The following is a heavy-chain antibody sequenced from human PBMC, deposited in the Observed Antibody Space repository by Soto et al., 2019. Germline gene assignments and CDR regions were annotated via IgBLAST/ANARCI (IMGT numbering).Heavy chain of an antibody. D-gene: IGHD3-22*01. CDR2: INAGNGNT. Sequence: QVQLVQSGAEVKKPGASVKVSCKASGYTFTRYNMHWVRQAPGQRLEWMGWINAGNGNTKYSQKFQGRVTITRDTSANTAYMVLSSLISEDTAVYYGARPKDYDDCLDYWGQGTLVTVSS. CDR3: ARPKDYDDCLDY. V-gene: IGHV1-3*01. CDR1: GYTFTRYN. J-gene: IGHJ4*02.